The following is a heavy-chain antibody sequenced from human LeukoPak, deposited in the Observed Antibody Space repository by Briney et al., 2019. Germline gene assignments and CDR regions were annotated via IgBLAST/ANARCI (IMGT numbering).Heavy chain of an antibody. J-gene: IGHJ5*02. D-gene: IGHD5-18*01. Sequence: PSETLSLTCTVSGGSISSGGYYWSWIRQPPGKGLEWIGYIYHSGSTYYNPSLKSRVTISVDRSKNQFSLKLSSVTAADTAVYYCAREDSYERKFDPWGQGTLVTVSS. V-gene: IGHV4-30-2*01. CDR3: AREDSYERKFDP. CDR2: IYHSGST. CDR1: GGSISSGGYY.